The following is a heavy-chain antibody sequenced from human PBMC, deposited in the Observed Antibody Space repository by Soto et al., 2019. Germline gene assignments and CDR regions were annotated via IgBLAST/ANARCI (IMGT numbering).Heavy chain of an antibody. D-gene: IGHD2-15*01. Sequence: KPSETLSLTCTVSGGSISSSSYYWGWIRQPPGKGLEWIGSIYYSGSTYYNPSLKSRVTISVDTSKNQFSLKLSSVTAADTAVYYCARYPTYSYKGPFDYWGQGTLVTVSS. CDR1: GGSISSSSYY. CDR2: IYYSGST. V-gene: IGHV4-39*01. J-gene: IGHJ4*02. CDR3: ARYPTYSYKGPFDY.